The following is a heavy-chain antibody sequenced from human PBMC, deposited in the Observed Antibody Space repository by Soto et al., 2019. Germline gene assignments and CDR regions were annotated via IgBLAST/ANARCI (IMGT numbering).Heavy chain of an antibody. J-gene: IGHJ6*02. V-gene: IGHV4-31*03. CDR1: GCSWRRGGHD. Sequence: LARTCPVAGCSWRRGGHDWSWSRQHPGKRLEWIGYIYYSGSTYYNPSLKSRVTISVDTSKNQFSLKLRAVTAADTAVYYCARGERFVDGASPFYYYPLAGWAQGTTVPVSS. CDR2: IYYSGST. D-gene: IGHD1-26*01. CDR3: ARGERFVDGASPFYYYPLAG.